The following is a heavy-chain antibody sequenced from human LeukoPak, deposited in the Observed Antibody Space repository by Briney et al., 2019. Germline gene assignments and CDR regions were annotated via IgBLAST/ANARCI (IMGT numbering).Heavy chain of an antibody. CDR1: GFTFSSYA. CDR2: ISGSGGST. J-gene: IGHJ4*02. V-gene: IGHV3-23*01. Sequence: GGSLRLSCAASGFTFSSYAMSWVRQAPGKGLEWVSAISGSGGSTYYADSVKGRFTISRDNSKNTLYLQMNSLRAEDTAVYYCAKDLSHGSTGDYQSWGQGTLVTVSS. D-gene: IGHD4-17*01. CDR3: AKDLSHGSTGDYQS.